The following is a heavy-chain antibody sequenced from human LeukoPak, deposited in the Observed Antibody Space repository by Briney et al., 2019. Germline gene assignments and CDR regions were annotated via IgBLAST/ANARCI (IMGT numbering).Heavy chain of an antibody. D-gene: IGHD3-10*01. CDR3: ARVKTGVTNYFDQ. Sequence: GGSLRLSCVASGFTFSTYSMTWVRQAQGKGLEWVATIKQDGSEKYCVDSVEGRLTISRDNAKNSVYLQMNSLRAEDTAMYYCARVKTGVTNYFDQWGLGTLVTVSS. V-gene: IGHV3-7*05. CDR2: IKQDGSEK. CDR1: GFTFSTYS. J-gene: IGHJ4*02.